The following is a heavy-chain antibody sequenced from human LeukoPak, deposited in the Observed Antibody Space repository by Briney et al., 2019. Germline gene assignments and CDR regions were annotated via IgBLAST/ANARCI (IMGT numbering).Heavy chain of an antibody. D-gene: IGHD6-19*01. J-gene: IGHJ4*02. CDR3: ARDRFGGWSSGGFDY. V-gene: IGHV3-30*04. CDR2: ISYDGSNK. Sequence: GGSLRLSCAASGFSFSSYAMYWVRQAPGKGLEWVAVISYDGSNKYYADSVKGRFTISRDNAKNSLYLQMNSLRAEDTAVYYCARDRFGGWSSGGFDYWGQGTLVTVSS. CDR1: GFSFSSYA.